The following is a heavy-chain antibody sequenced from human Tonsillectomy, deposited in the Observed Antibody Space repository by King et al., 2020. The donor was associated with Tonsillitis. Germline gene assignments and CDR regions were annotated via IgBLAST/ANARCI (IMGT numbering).Heavy chain of an antibody. D-gene: IGHD6-19*01. CDR3: TRPIVASAVAGQDY. CDR1: GFTFSGSA. V-gene: IGHV3-73*02. Sequence: VQLVESGGGLVQPGGSLKLSCAASGFTFSGSAMHWVRQASGKGLEWVGRIRSKANSYATVYAASVKGRFTISRDDSKNTAYLQMNSLKTEDTAVYYCTRPIVASAVAGQDYWGQGTLVTVSS. J-gene: IGHJ4*02. CDR2: IRSKANSYAT.